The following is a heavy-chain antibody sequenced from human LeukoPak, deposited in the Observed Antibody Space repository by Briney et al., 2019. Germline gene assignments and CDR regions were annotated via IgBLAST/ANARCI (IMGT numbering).Heavy chain of an antibody. CDR2: ITGDCKYI. J-gene: IGHJ4*02. D-gene: IGHD3-16*01. CDR3: AREGNDYYYDQ. CDR1: GFIFKTYT. Sequence: GGSLRLSCAASGFIFKTYTMTWVRQAPGKGLEWVSSITGDCKYITYADSVKGRFTIYRDNAKHSLYLQVASLRGDDTATYYCAREGNDYYYDQWGQGTLVTVSP. V-gene: IGHV3-21*01.